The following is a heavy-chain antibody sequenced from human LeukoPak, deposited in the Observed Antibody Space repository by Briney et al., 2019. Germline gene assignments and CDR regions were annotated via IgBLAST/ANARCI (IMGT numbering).Heavy chain of an antibody. CDR2: IYSGGST. D-gene: IGHD5-24*01. J-gene: IGHJ4*02. Sequence: PGGSLRLSCAASGFTVSSNYMSWVRQAPGKGLEWVSVIYSGGSTYYADSVKGRFTISRDNSKNTLYLQMNSLRAEDTAVYYCATTHRDGYNIHWGQGTLVTVSS. CDR3: ATTHRDGYNIH. V-gene: IGHV3-53*01. CDR1: GFTVSSNY.